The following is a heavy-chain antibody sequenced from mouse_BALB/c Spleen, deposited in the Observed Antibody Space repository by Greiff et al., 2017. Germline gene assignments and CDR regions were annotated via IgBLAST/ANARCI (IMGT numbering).Heavy chain of an antibody. Sequence: ESGPGLVKPSQSLSLTCTVTGYSITSDYAWNWIRQFPGNKLEWMGYISYSGSTSYNPSLKSRISITRDTSKNQFFLQLNSVTTEDTATYYCARDYGSSYKLDYAMDYWGQGTSVTVSS. D-gene: IGHD1-1*01. CDR3: ARDYGSSYKLDYAMDY. J-gene: IGHJ4*01. CDR2: ISYSGST. V-gene: IGHV3-2*02. CDR1: GYSITSDYA.